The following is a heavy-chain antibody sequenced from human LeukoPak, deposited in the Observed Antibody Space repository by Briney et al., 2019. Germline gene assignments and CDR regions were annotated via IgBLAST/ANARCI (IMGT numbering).Heavy chain of an antibody. J-gene: IGHJ6*03. CDR3: AKGHIAATDYFYNYMDV. D-gene: IGHD6-13*01. CDR1: GFAFSTFT. CDR2: VSASGGTT. Sequence: PGGSLRLSCAASGFAFSTFTMSWIRRAPGKGLEWVSAVSASGGTTKYADSVKGRFTVSRDNSQNRLYLQMNSLRAEDTALYYCAKGHIAATDYFYNYMDVWGKGTTVIVSS. V-gene: IGHV3-23*01.